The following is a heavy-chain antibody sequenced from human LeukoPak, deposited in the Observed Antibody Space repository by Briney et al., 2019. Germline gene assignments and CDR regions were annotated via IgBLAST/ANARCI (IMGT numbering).Heavy chain of an antibody. CDR2: MNPNSGNT. V-gene: IGHV1-8*03. CDR3: ARAPKWQGYYYYMDV. CDR1: GFTFTSYD. Sequence: GASVKVSCKASGFTFTSYDINWVRQATGQGLEWMRWMNPNSGNTGYAQKFQGRVTITRNTSISTAYMELSSLRSEDTAVYYCARAPKWQGYYYYMDVWGKGTTVTVSS. J-gene: IGHJ6*03. D-gene: IGHD5-12*01.